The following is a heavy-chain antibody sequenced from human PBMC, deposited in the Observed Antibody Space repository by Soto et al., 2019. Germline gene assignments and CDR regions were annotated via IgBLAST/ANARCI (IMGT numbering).Heavy chain of an antibody. D-gene: IGHD3-22*01. V-gene: IGHV4-39*01. CDR3: ARQASGYYYGWFDP. Sequence: SETLSLTCTVSGVSISSSSYYWAWIRQSPGKGLEWIGTIFYSGGTFYTPSLKSRVTMSVDTSNNQFSLKLSSVTAADTAVYYCARQASGYYYGWFDPWGQGTLVTVSS. CDR1: GVSISSSSYY. CDR2: IFYSGGT. J-gene: IGHJ5*02.